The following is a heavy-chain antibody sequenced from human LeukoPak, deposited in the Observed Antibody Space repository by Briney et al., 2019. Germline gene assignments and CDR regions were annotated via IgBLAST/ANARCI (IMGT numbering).Heavy chain of an antibody. CDR1: GYTFISYG. D-gene: IGHD3-22*01. J-gene: IGHJ4*02. V-gene: IGHV1-18*01. CDR3: ARDLKGYDSSGYYYDQNSFDY. Sequence: ASVKVSCKASGYTFISYGISWVRQAPGQGLEWMGWISAYNGNTNYAQKLQGRVTMTTDTSTSTAYMELRSLRSDDTAVYYCARDLKGYDSSGYYYDQNSFDYWGQGTLVTVSS. CDR2: ISAYNGNT.